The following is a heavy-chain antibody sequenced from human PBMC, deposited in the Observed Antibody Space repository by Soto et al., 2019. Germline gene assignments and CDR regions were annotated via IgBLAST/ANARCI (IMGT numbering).Heavy chain of an antibody. V-gene: IGHV3-72*01. CDR3: ARASTPDSTGYDY. CDR1: GFTLSEHY. D-gene: IGHD3-3*01. Sequence: EVQLVESGGGLVQHGGSLRLSCAASGFTLSEHYLDWVRQAPGKGLEWVGRSRNRVKSFTTAYAASVRGRFTFSSDDSTNSLYLQMNSLKPDDTAVYYCARASTPDSTGYDYWGKGTLVTVSS. CDR2: SRNRVKSFTT. J-gene: IGHJ4*02.